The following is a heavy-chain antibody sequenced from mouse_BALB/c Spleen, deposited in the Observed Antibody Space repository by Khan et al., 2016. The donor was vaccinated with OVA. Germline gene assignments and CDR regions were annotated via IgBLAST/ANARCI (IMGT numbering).Heavy chain of an antibody. CDR1: GYTFTNYG. Sequence: QVQLKQSGPELKKPGETVKISCKASGYTFTNYGMNWVKQAPGKGLKWMGWINTYTGEPTYADDFKGRFAFSLETSASTAYLQINNLKNEDTATYFCARVGYNETMDYWGQGTSITVSS. D-gene: IGHD2-14*01. CDR2: INTYTGEP. CDR3: ARVGYNETMDY. V-gene: IGHV9-3-1*01. J-gene: IGHJ4*01.